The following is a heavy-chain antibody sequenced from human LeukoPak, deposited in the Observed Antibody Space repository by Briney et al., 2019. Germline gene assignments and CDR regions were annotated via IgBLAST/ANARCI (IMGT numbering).Heavy chain of an antibody. D-gene: IGHD3-22*01. CDR3: ARPKRYYYDSSGYYHGDHFDY. Sequence: GASVTVSSKPSVYTFTSYYMHWVRQAPGQGLEWMGLINPSGGRTSYAQKFQGRVTMTRDTSTSTVYMELSSLRSEDTAVYYCARPKRYYYDSSGYYHGDHFDYWGQGTLVTVSS. CDR2: INPSGGRT. CDR1: VYTFTSYY. V-gene: IGHV1-46*01. J-gene: IGHJ4*02.